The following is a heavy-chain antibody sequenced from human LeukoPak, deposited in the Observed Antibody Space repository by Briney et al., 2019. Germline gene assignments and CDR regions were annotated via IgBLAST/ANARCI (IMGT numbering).Heavy chain of an antibody. V-gene: IGHV3-23*01. D-gene: IGHD6-19*01. J-gene: IGHJ6*03. CDR2: ISGSGGST. Sequence: GGSLRLSCAVSGFTLSSYGMSWVRQAPGKGREWVSGISGSGGSTYYADSVKGRFTIARDNAKNSLYLQMNSLRAEDTAVYYCARREGSSGWYWDGYYYYYYMDVWGKGTTVTVSS. CDR3: ARREGSSGWYWDGYYYYYYMDV. CDR1: GFTLSSYG.